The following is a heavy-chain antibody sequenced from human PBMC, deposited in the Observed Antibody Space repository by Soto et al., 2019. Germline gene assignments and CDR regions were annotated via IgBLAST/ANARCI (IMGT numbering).Heavy chain of an antibody. J-gene: IGHJ4*02. CDR2: IRSGGDT. Sequence: EVRLAESGGGLVQPGGSLRLSCVASGLSFSDYWIHWVRPAQGKGLIWVSGIRSGGDTDYADSVKGRFTISRDNAKNTVYLQMNNLRADDTAVYYWGRVDWNAGSDWCQGTLVTVAS. CDR1: GLSFSDYW. CDR3: GRVDWNAGSD. D-gene: IGHD1-1*01. V-gene: IGHV3-74*01.